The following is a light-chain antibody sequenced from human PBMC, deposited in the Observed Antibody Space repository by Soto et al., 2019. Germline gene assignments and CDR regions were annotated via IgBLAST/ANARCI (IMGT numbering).Light chain of an antibody. Sequence: DIQMTQTPSSLSASVGDRVTITFRASQSISSYLNWYQQKPGKAPKLLIYAASSLQSGVPSRFSGSGSGTDFTLTISSLQPEDFATYYCQQSYSTPTTFGQGTKVDI. V-gene: IGKV1-39*01. CDR1: QSISSY. J-gene: IGKJ1*01. CDR3: QQSYSTPTT. CDR2: AAS.